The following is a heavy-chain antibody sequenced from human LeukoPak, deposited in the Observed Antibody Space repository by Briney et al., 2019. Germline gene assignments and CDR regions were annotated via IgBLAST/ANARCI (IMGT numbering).Heavy chain of an antibody. CDR3: ARSWGHSTTWRCLFDY. CDR2: IDPSGDTI. J-gene: IGHJ4*02. Sequence: GGSLRLSCAASGFTFSDYYMSWIRQSPEKGLERVSYIDPSGDTIYYADSVKGRFTISRDNAKNSLYLRMNALRAEDTAVYYCARSWGHSTTWRCLFDYWGQGTLVTVSS. D-gene: IGHD6-13*01. V-gene: IGHV3-11*04. CDR1: GFTFSDYY.